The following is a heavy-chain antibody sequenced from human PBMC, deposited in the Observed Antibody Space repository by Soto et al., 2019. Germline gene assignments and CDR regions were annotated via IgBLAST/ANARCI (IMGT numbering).Heavy chain of an antibody. D-gene: IGHD3-22*01. CDR1: GYTFTSHF. CDR3: ARDRYYYYDTSGYFSY. J-gene: IGHJ4*02. CDR2: INTGNGNT. V-gene: IGHV1-3*04. Sequence: QVQLVQSGAEVKKPGASMRVSCRTSGYTFTSHFIHWVRQAPGQGLEWMGWINTGNGNTRYSETFEGRVTITRDTSANTVYMELSSLRSDDTAVYYCARDRYYYYDTSGYFSYWGQGTLVTVSS.